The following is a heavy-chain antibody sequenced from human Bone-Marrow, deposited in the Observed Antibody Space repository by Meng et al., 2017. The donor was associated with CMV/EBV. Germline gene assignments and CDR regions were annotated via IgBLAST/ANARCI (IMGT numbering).Heavy chain of an antibody. J-gene: IGHJ3*02. CDR3: ARRAVGGNSGPYDAFDI. V-gene: IGHV5-51*01. Sequence: GESLKISCEASGYSFTNYWIAWVRQMPGKGLEWMGIIYPGDSDSRYSPSFQGQVTFSADKSINTAYLQWSSLRASDTAMYYCARRAVGGNSGPYDAFDIWGQGTMVTVSS. CDR2: IYPGDSDS. CDR1: GYSFTNYW. D-gene: IGHD4-23*01.